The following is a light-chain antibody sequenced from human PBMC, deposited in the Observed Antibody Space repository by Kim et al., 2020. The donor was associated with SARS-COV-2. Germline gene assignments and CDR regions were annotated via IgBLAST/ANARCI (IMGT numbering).Light chain of an antibody. V-gene: IGLV2-14*03. CDR1: GSDVGGNNY. CDR3: SSYTSSSTRV. J-gene: IGLJ3*02. CDR2: DVS. Sequence: GQSITIYCTGTGSDVGGNNYASWNQHHPGKANTLMIYDVSNRQSGVSNRFSGSKSGNTASLTISGLQAEDEADYYCSSYTSSSTRVFGGGTQLTVL.